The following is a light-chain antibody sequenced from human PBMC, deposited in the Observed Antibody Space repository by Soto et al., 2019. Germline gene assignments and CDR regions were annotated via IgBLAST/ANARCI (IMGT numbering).Light chain of an antibody. CDR3: SSYTSRSALEV. CDR2: EVT. CDR1: SSDVGHYNF. Sequence: SALTQPASVSGSPGQSITISCTGTSSDVGHYNFVSWYQQHPGKAPKLMIYEVTNRPSGVSNRFSGSKSGNTASLTISGLQAEDEADYYCSSYTSRSALEVFGTGTKVTVL. J-gene: IGLJ1*01. V-gene: IGLV2-14*01.